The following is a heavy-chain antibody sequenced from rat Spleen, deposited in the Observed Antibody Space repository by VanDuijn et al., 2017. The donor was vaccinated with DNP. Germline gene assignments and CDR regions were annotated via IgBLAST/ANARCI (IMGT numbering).Heavy chain of an antibody. D-gene: IGHD5-1*01. CDR3: ASRGTGTDNWFAY. CDR1: GFNFDDYW. J-gene: IGHJ3*01. V-gene: IGHV4-2*01. CDR2: INQDSSIV. Sequence: EVKLVESGGGLVQPGRSLKLSCAASGFNFDDYWMGWVRQAPGKGLEWIGEINQDSSIVNCVPSVKDKFTISRDNAQNTLFLQMSNLVSEDTAIYYCASRGTGTDNWFAYWGQGTLVTVSS.